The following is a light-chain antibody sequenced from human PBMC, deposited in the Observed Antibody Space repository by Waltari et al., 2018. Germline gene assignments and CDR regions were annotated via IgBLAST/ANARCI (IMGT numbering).Light chain of an antibody. J-gene: IGKJ4*01. CDR3: QQRRDWPLT. CDR2: DTS. Sequence: DIVLTQSPAILSLSPGERASLSCRASQSVTNYLAWYQQKPGQAPRLLIYDTSNRATGIPARFSGSGFGTDFTLTNSRLEPEDFAVYYCQQRRDWPLTFGGGTKVEIK. CDR1: QSVTNY. V-gene: IGKV3-11*01.